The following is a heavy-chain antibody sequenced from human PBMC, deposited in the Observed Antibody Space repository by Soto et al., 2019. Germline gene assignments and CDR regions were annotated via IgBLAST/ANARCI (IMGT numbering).Heavy chain of an antibody. CDR3: APSTVSLSGPYGIDV. CDR2: MFYIVLT. CDR1: CYSVIGSYYY. V-gene: IGHV4-39*01. J-gene: IGHJ6*02. D-gene: IGHD2-15*01. Sequence: SGTLSLTCSVSCYSVIGSYYYWAWMRPPPGKGLEWIGSMFYIVLTYYNPSLKSRVTLSVDTSKNHFSVRLNSVTAADTAIYYCAPSTVSLSGPYGIDVWGQGTTVTVSS.